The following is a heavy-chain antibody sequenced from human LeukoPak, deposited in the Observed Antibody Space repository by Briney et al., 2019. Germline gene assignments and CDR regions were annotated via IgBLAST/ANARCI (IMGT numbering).Heavy chain of an antibody. Sequence: SETLSLTCTVSGGSISRAGYYWSWIRQHPGRGLEWIGYVYYSGSTYHNPSLKSRVTISLDTSKNQFSLKLSYVTAADTAVYYCARDGSGSTTYFDYWGQGTLVSVSS. CDR2: VYYSGST. J-gene: IGHJ4*02. CDR1: GGSISRAGYY. V-gene: IGHV4-31*03. CDR3: ARDGSGSTTYFDY. D-gene: IGHD3-3*01.